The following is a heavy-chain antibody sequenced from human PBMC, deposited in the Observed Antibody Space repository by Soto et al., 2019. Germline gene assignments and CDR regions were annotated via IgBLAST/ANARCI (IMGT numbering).Heavy chain of an antibody. V-gene: IGHV1-18*01. J-gene: IGHJ6*02. Sequence: QGQLVQSGDEVRKPGSSVKVSCKASGYIFVHYGSACVRQAPGQGREWMGWISPYSCNTHYASKVQGRLTMTTDTSTSTAYMDLASLPSGDTAVYYCAMVDNYVTPTPHDVCGQGNKGTVSS. CDR3: AMVDNYVTPTPHDV. CDR1: GYIFVHYG. D-gene: IGHD3-16*01. CDR2: ISPYSCNT.